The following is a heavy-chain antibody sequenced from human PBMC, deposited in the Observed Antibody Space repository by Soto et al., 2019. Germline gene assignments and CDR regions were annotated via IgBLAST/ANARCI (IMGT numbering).Heavy chain of an antibody. V-gene: IGHV4-39*01. Sequence: ETLSLTCAVSGVSISSSSYYGGWIRQPPGKGLEWIGSIYYSGSTYYNPSLKSRVTISVDTSKNQFSLKLSSVTAADTAVYYCARLSIAALSFDYWGQGTLVTVYS. D-gene: IGHD6-6*01. J-gene: IGHJ4*02. CDR1: GVSISSSSYY. CDR2: IYYSGST. CDR3: ARLSIAALSFDY.